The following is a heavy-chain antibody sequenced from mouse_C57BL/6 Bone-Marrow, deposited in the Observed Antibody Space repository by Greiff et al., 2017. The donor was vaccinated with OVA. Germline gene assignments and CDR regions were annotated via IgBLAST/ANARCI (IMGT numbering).Heavy chain of an antibody. CDR3: AIHYYGSSYWYFDV. CDR1: GYTFTNYW. Sequence: QVQLKESGAELVRPGTSVKMSCKASGYTFTNYWIGWAKQRPGHGLEWIGDIYPGGGYTNYNEKFKGKATLTADKSSSTAYMQFSSLTSEDSAIYYCAIHYYGSSYWYFDVWGTGTTVTVSS. D-gene: IGHD1-1*01. V-gene: IGHV1-63*01. CDR2: IYPGGGYT. J-gene: IGHJ1*03.